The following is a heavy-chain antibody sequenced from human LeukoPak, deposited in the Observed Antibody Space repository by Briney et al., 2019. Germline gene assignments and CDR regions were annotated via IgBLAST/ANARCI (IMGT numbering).Heavy chain of an antibody. CDR1: GFTFSSYA. CDR2: ISGSGDST. Sequence: GGSLRLSCAASGFTFSSYAMSWVRQAPGKGLEWVSAISGSGDSTYYGDSVKGRFTISRDNSKNTLYLQMNSLGAEDTAVYYCAKTRPLDSSSWSHGDYWGQGTLVTVSS. CDR3: AKTRPLDSSSWSHGDY. J-gene: IGHJ4*02. V-gene: IGHV3-23*01. D-gene: IGHD6-13*01.